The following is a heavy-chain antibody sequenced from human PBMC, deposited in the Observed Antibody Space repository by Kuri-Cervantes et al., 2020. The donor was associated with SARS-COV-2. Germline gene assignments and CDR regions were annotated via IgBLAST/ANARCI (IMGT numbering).Heavy chain of an antibody. Sequence: ASVKVSCKASGYTFTSYGISWVRQAPGQGLEWMGWISAYNGNTNYAQKLQGRVTMTTDTSTSTAYMELRSLRSDDTAGYYCARDRLAAAGTTEHRHWGQGTLVTVSS. J-gene: IGHJ1*01. CDR3: ARDRLAAAGTTEHRH. D-gene: IGHD6-13*01. CDR1: GYTFTSYG. CDR2: ISAYNGNT. V-gene: IGHV1-18*01.